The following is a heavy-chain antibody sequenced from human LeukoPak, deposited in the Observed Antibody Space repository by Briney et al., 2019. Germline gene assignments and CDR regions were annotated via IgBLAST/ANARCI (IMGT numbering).Heavy chain of an antibody. V-gene: IGHV4-39*01. CDR3: ASVRRGFGESSKYYSYYYMDV. D-gene: IGHD3-10*01. CDR2: IYYSGST. CDR1: GGSISNGDYY. J-gene: IGHJ6*03. Sequence: PSETLSLTCTVSGGSISNGDYYWGWIRQPPGKGPEGIANIYYSGSTYYNPSLKSRVTISVDTSKNQLSLKLSALTAADTAVYYCASVRRGFGESSKYYSYYYMDVWGNGTTVPIS.